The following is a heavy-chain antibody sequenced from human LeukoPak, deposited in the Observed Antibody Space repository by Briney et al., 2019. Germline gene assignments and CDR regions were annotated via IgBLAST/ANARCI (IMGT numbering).Heavy chain of an antibody. CDR1: GFTFSSND. J-gene: IGHJ4*02. D-gene: IGHD4-17*01. V-gene: IGHV3-30*02. CDR2: IMYDGSDK. Sequence: GGSLRLSCAASGFTFSSNDMNWVRQAPGKGLEWVAFIMYDGSDKYYADSVKGRFTISRDNSKNTLFLQMNSLRTEDTAVYYCAKNSLSSRLRYFDYWGQGTLLTVSS. CDR3: AKNSLSSRLRYFDY.